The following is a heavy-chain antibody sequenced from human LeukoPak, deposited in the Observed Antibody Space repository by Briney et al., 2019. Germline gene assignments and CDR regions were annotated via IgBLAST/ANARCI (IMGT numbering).Heavy chain of an antibody. V-gene: IGHV4-34*01. J-gene: IGHJ4*02. Sequence: SETLSLTCAVYGGSFSGYYWSWIRQPPGKGLEWIGEINHSGSTNYNPSLKSRVTISVDTSKNQFSLKLRSVTAADTAVYYCARRPATAVAGTGDWGQGTLVTVSS. D-gene: IGHD6-19*01. CDR1: GGSFSGYY. CDR3: ARRPATAVAGTGD. CDR2: INHSGST.